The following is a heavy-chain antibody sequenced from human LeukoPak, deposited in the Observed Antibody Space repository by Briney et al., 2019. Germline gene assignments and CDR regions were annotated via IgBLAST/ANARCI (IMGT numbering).Heavy chain of an antibody. V-gene: IGHV3-74*01. CDR3: ARDRMSGSYFLSDY. J-gene: IGHJ4*02. CDR2: INSDGSST. CDR1: GFTFSSYW. D-gene: IGHD1-26*01. Sequence: GGSLRLSCAASGFTFSSYWMHWVRQAPGKGLVWVSRINSDGSSTSYADSVKGRFTISRDNAKNTLYLQMNSLRAGDTAEYYCARDRMSGSYFLSDYWGQGTLVTVSS.